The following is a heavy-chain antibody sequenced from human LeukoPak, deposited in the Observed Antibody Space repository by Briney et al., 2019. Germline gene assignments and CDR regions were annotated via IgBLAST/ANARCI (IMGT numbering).Heavy chain of an antibody. D-gene: IGHD2-2*01. J-gene: IGHJ3*02. Sequence: GASVKVSCKASGYTFTGYYIHWVRQAPGQGLEWIGWINPNSGGTNYAQKFQGRVTMTRDTSISTAYMELSRLRSDDTAVYYCARAPSSTSCPNIWGQGTMVTVSS. V-gene: IGHV1-2*02. CDR2: INPNSGGT. CDR1: GYTFTGYY. CDR3: ARAPSSTSCPNI.